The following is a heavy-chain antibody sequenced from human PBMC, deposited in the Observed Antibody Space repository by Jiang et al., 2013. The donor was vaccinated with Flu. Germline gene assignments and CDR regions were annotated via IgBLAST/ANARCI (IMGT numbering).Heavy chain of an antibody. CDR2: IDWDDDK. D-gene: IGHD4-17*01. J-gene: IGHJ4*02. Sequence: KPTQTLTLTCTFSGFSLSTTAMCVSWIRQPPGKALEWLALIDWDDDKYYSTSLKTRLTISKDTSKNQVVLTMTNMDPVDTATYYCARTRSTVTTGRIFDYWGQGTLVTVSP. V-gene: IGHV2-70*01. CDR3: ARTRSTVTTGRIFDY. CDR1: GFSLSTTAMC.